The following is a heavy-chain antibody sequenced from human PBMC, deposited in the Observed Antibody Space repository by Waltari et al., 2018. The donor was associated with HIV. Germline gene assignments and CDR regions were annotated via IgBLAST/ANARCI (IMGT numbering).Heavy chain of an antibody. J-gene: IGHJ4*02. D-gene: IGHD3-10*01. V-gene: IGHV4-39*01. CDR2: NYYSGST. CDR1: GGSISSTRYY. Sequence: QLQLQESGPGLVKPSETLSLPCPVSGGSISSTRYYLGWIRQPPGKGLEWIGGNYYSGSTYYHPSLKSEVTISVDTSKNQFSLKLSSVTAADTAVYYCARRAGGLPATERELDYWGQGTLVTVSS. CDR3: ARRAGGLPATERELDY.